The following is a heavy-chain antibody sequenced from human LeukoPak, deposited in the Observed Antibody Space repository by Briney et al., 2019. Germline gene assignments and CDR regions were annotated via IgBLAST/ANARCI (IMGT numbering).Heavy chain of an antibody. CDR1: GFTFSTFA. CDR3: ARDGVATNDY. J-gene: IGHJ4*02. V-gene: IGHV3-64*01. D-gene: IGHD5-24*01. CDR2: INTNGGTT. Sequence: PGRSLRLSCAASGFTFSTFAMQWVRQAPEKGLEYVSGINTNGGTTYYANSVKGRFTISRDNPKNTLYLQMGSLRVEDTAVYYCARDGVATNDYWGQGTLVTVSS.